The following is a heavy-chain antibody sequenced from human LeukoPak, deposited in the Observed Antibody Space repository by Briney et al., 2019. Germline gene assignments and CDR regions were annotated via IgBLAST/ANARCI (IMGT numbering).Heavy chain of an antibody. D-gene: IGHD2-15*01. CDR2: ISSSSSYI. CDR1: GFTFSSYS. J-gene: IGHJ4*02. CDR3: ARAPPLYCSGGSCSNYDY. Sequence: GGSLRLSCAASGFTFSSYSMNWVRQAPGKGLEWVSSISSSSSYIYYADSVKGRFTISRDNAKNSLYLQMNSLRAEDTAVYYCARAPPLYCSGGSCSNYDYWGQGTLVTVSS. V-gene: IGHV3-21*01.